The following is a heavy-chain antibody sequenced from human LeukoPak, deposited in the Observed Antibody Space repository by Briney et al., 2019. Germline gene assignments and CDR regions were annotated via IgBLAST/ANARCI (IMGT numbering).Heavy chain of an antibody. D-gene: IGHD6-19*01. Sequence: SETLSLTCDVYGGSFSGYYWSWIRQPPGKGLEWIGEINHSGSTNYNPSLKSRVTISVDTSKNQFSLKLSSVTAADTAVYYCARAGGSGWYRYWGQGTLVTVSS. CDR2: INHSGST. CDR1: GGSFSGYY. J-gene: IGHJ4*02. CDR3: ARAGGSGWYRY. V-gene: IGHV4-34*01.